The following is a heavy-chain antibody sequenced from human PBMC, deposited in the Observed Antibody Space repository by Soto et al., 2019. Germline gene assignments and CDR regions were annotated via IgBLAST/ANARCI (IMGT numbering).Heavy chain of an antibody. Sequence: EVQLVQSGAEVKKPGESLRISCKGSGYSFTSYWISWVRQMPGKGLEWMGRIDPSDSYTNYSPSFQGHVTISADKSISTAYLQWSSLKASDTAMYYCARHDDRDIVATGDFDYWGQGTLVTVSS. CDR2: IDPSDSYT. D-gene: IGHD5-12*01. CDR1: GYSFTSYW. V-gene: IGHV5-10-1*01. J-gene: IGHJ4*02. CDR3: ARHDDRDIVATGDFDY.